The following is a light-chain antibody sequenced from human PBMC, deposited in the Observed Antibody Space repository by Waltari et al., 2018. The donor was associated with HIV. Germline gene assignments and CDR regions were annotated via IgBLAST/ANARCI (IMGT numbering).Light chain of an antibody. Sequence: QPVVTQPPSASASLGASVTLTCTLSSDYNNYKVDWFQQRPGKGPRFVMRVGTGGIVGSKGDGIPDRFSVLGSGLNRYLTIKNIQGEDEGDYHCGTDHGSGSNFVVVFGGGTKLTVL. J-gene: IGLJ2*01. CDR3: GTDHGSGSNFVVV. CDR1: SDYNNYK. V-gene: IGLV9-49*01. CDR2: VGTGGIVG.